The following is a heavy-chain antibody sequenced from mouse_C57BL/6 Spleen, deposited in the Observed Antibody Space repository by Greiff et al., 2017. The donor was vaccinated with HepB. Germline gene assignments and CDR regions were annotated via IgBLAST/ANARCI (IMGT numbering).Heavy chain of an antibody. J-gene: IGHJ1*03. Sequence: VQLQQSGPELVKPGASVKISCKASGYTFTDYYMNWVKQSHGKSLEWIGDINPNNGGTSYNQKFKGKATLTVDKSSSTAYMELRSLTSEDSAVYYCARYGYYGSSYGYFDVWGTGTTFTVSS. CDR1: GYTFTDYY. CDR3: ARYGYYGSSYGYFDV. D-gene: IGHD1-1*01. CDR2: INPNNGGT. V-gene: IGHV1-26*01.